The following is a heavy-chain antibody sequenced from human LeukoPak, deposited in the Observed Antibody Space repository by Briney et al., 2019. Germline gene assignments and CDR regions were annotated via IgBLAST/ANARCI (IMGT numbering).Heavy chain of an antibody. J-gene: IGHJ4*02. CDR2: ISYDGSNK. D-gene: IGHD2-2*02. Sequence: PGGSLRLSCAASGFTFSSYAMDWVRQAPGKGLEWVAIISYDGSNKYYADSAKGRFTISRDNSKNTLYLQMNSLRAEDTAVYYCARDPLYTNSPPSYFDYWGQGTLVTVSS. CDR3: ARDPLYTNSPPSYFDY. CDR1: GFTFSSYA. V-gene: IGHV3-30-3*01.